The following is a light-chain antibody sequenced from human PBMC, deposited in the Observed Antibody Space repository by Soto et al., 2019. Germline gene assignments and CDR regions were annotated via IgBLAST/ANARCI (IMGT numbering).Light chain of an antibody. CDR2: AAS. CDR3: QQYYSYPLT. Sequence: ILISQSASSFSASTGDRVTITCRASHGISSYLAWYQQKPGKAPKLLIYAASTLQSGVPSRLSGSGSGTDFTLTISCLQSEDFATYYCQQYYSYPLTFGQGTKVDI. V-gene: IGKV1-8*01. J-gene: IGKJ1*01. CDR1: HGISSY.